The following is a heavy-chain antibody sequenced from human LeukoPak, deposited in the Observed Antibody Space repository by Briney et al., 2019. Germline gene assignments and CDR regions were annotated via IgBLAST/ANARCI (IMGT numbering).Heavy chain of an antibody. Sequence: PSETLSLTCTVSGGSVSNYYWSWIRQSPGKGLEWLGYIYYTETSYTPSLKRPVTISADTSKNQFSLKLYSVTAADTAVYYGATRKLGNDYWGQGTLGTVSS. CDR3: ATRKLGNDY. J-gene: IGHJ4*02. CDR1: GGSVSNYY. D-gene: IGHD7-27*01. CDR2: IYYTET. V-gene: IGHV4-59*02.